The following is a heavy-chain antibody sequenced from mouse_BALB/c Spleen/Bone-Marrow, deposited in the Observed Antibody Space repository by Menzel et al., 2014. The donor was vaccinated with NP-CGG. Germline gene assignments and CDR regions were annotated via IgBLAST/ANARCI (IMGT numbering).Heavy chain of an antibody. D-gene: IGHD1-1*01. J-gene: IGHJ3*01. CDR3: ERYYYYGRFAY. V-gene: IGHV4-1*02. CDR2: INPDSSTI. Sequence: VQLKESGGGLVQPGGSLKLSCAASGFDFSRYWMSWVRQAPGKGLEWIGEINPDSSTINYTPSLKDKFIISRDNAKNTLNLKMIKVRSEDTAQYYCERYYYYGRFAYWSQGTLVTISA. CDR1: GFDFSRYW.